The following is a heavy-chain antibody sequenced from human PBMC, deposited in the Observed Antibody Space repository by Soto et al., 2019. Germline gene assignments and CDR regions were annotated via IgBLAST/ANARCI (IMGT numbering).Heavy chain of an antibody. CDR3: ARDPIVGAYNWFDP. CDR1: GGSISSGDYY. CDR2: IYYSGST. J-gene: IGHJ5*02. V-gene: IGHV4-30-4*01. D-gene: IGHD1-26*01. Sequence: QVQLQESGPGLVKPSQTLSLTCTVSGGSISSGDYYWSWIRQPPGKGLEWIGYIYYSGSTYYNPSLKSRVTVSADTSKNQFSLKLSSVTAADTAVYYCARDPIVGAYNWFDPWGQGTLVTVSS.